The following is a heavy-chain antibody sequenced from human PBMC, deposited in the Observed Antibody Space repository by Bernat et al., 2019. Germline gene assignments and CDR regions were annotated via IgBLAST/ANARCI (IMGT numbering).Heavy chain of an antibody. CDR2: IIPFFGTA. D-gene: IGHD3-22*01. CDR3: ARGSFIRDYYDSSGRADAFDI. Sequence: QVQLVQSGAEVKKPGSSVKVSCKASGGTFSSYAISWVRQAPGQGLAWMGGIIPFFGTANYAQKFQGRVTITADESTSTAYMELSSLRSEDTAVYYCARGSFIRDYYDSSGRADAFDIWGRGTMVTVSS. V-gene: IGHV1-69*01. CDR1: GGTFSSYA. J-gene: IGHJ3*02.